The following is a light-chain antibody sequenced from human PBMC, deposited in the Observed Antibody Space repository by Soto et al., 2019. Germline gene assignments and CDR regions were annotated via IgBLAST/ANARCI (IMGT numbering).Light chain of an antibody. Sequence: VLTQSPGSLSLSPGERATLSCRASERLSSVYLAWYQQRPGQPPRLLIYGASNRATGIPDRFSGSGSGTDFTLIINRLEPEDVAIYYCQQYGGSPRITFGQGTRLEIK. CDR3: QQYGGSPRIT. J-gene: IGKJ5*01. CDR2: GAS. CDR1: ERLSSVY. V-gene: IGKV3-20*01.